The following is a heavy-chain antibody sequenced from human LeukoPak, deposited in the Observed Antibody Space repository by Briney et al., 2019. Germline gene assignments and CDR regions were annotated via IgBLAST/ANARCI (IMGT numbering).Heavy chain of an antibody. CDR2: IYSSGST. J-gene: IGHJ4*02. D-gene: IGHD6-19*01. CDR1: GFTVSNNY. CDR3: ARVSYSSGWYYFDY. Sequence: PGGSLRLSCAASGFTVSNNYMSWVRQAPAKGLEWVSVIYSSGSTYYADSVKGRFTISRNNSKKTLYLQMNSLRAEDTAVYYCARVSYSSGWYYFDYWGQGTLVTVSS. V-gene: IGHV3-53*01.